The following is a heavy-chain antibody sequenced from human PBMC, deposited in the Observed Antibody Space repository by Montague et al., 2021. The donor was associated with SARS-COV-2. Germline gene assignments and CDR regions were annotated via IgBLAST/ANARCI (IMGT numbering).Heavy chain of an antibody. Sequence: SETLSLTCTVSGGTVRDYYWNWIRQTPGKGLVWIGYIFYNGYTKXNPSLESRVTLSVDTPGNQFFLSLRSVTASDTATYFCARHSVSEDGTFFRSYFDPWGQGAQVIVSS. J-gene: IGHJ5*02. CDR2: IFYNGYT. V-gene: IGHV4-59*08. D-gene: IGHD1-1*01. CDR3: ARHSVSEDGTFFRSYFDP. CDR1: GGTVRDYY.